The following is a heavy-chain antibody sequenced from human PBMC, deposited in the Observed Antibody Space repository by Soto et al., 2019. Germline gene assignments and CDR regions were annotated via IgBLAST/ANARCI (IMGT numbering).Heavy chain of an antibody. Sequence: SVKVSCKASGFTFTSSAVQWVRQARGQRLEWIGWIVVGSGNTNYAQKFQERVTITRDMSTSTAYMELSSLRSEDTAVYYCAAGGYDILTGSGYYYGMDVWGQGTTVTVSS. CDR2: IVVGSGNT. J-gene: IGHJ6*02. CDR3: AAGGYDILTGSGYYYGMDV. V-gene: IGHV1-58*01. CDR1: GFTFTSSA. D-gene: IGHD3-9*01.